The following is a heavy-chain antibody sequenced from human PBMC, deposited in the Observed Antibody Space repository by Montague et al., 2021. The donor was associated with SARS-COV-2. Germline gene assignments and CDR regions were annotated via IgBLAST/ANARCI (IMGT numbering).Heavy chain of an antibody. CDR3: ARRGYTGSDYFDY. J-gene: IGHJ4*02. D-gene: IGHD5-12*01. CDR2: VYHSGYT. Sequence: SETRSLTCSVSGFSISSGFYWAWIRQSPGKGPEWFGTVYHSGYTHYNPSLRGRVTVSIDTSKNQFSLTVTSVTAADTAVYFCARRGYTGSDYFDYWGQGTLVTVSS. CDR1: GFSISSGFY. V-gene: IGHV4-38-2*01.